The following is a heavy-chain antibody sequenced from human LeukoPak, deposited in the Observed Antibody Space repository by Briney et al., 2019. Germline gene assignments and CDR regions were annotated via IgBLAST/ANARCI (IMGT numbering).Heavy chain of an antibody. CDR1: GGSFSGYY. Sequence: SETLSLTCAVYGGSFSGYYWSWIRRPPGKGLEWIGEINHSGGTNYNPSLKSRVTISVDTSKNQFSLKLSSVTAADTAVYYCARDGIQLWVFDYWGQGTLVTVSS. V-gene: IGHV4-34*01. D-gene: IGHD5-18*01. CDR3: ARDGIQLWVFDY. CDR2: INHSGGT. J-gene: IGHJ4*02.